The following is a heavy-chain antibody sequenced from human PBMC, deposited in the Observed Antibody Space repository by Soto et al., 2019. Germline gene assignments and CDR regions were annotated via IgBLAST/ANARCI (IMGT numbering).Heavy chain of an antibody. CDR2: ISAYNGNT. V-gene: IGHV1-18*04. J-gene: IGHJ6*02. CDR1: PPPPPPPP. CDR3: ARGSIAAAGTPNYYYYGMDV. D-gene: IGHD6-13*01. Sequence: QVQLVQSGAEVKKPGASVKVSCPPPPPPPPPPPISWVRQAPGQGLEWMGWISAYNGNTNYAQKLQGRVTMTTDTSTRTAYMELRSLRSDDTAVYYCARGSIAAAGTPNYYYYGMDVWGQGTTVTVSS.